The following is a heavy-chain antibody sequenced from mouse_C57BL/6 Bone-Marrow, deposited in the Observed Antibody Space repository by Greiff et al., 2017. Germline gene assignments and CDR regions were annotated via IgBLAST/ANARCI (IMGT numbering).Heavy chain of an antibody. CDR1: GYTFTSYW. CDR3: ALITTVVKGDFDY. J-gene: IGHJ4*01. Sequence: VQLQQSGTVLARPGASVKMSCKTSGYTFTSYWMHWVKQRPGQGLEWIGAIYPGNSDTSYNQKFKGKAKLTAVTSASTAYMELSSLTNEDSAVYYWALITTVVKGDFDYWGQGTSVTVSS. V-gene: IGHV1-5*01. D-gene: IGHD1-1*01. CDR2: IYPGNSDT.